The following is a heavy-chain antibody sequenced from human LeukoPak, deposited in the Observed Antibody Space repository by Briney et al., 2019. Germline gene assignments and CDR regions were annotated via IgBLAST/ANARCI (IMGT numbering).Heavy chain of an antibody. CDR2: ISSTCTYI. D-gene: IGHD5-18*01. J-gene: IGHJ6*03. CDR1: GFTFSSYT. Sequence: GGSLRLSCAASGFTFSSYTMNWVRQAPGKGLEWVSSISSTCTYIYYADSLKGRFTISRDNAKNSLYLQMNSLRAEDTAGYYCARDTARGPLVFMDVWGKGTTVTVSS. V-gene: IGHV3-21*01. CDR3: ARDTARGPLVFMDV.